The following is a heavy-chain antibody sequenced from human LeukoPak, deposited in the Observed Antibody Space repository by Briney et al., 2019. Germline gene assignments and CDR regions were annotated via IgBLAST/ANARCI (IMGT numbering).Heavy chain of an antibody. J-gene: IGHJ4*02. CDR2: MNEYSTTI. D-gene: IGHD1-26*01. V-gene: IGHV3-74*01. CDR3: AKDTAIRSGSYYRCFDY. CDR1: GFPFNSFW. Sequence: PGGSLRLSCAASGFPFNSFWMHWVRQAPVKGLVWVSDMNEYSTTIRYADSVKGRFTISRDNAKNSLYLQMNSLRAEDTALYYCAKDTAIRSGSYYRCFDYWGQGTLVTVSS.